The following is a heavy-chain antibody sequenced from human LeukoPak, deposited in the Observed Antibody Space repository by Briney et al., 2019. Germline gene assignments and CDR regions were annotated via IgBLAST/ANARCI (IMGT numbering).Heavy chain of an antibody. Sequence: SETLSLTCTVSGGSISSYYWSWIRQPAGKGLEWIGYIYYSGSTNYNPSLKSRVTISADTSKNRFSLKLTSVTAADTAVYYCARISTNILTGYYLDYWGQGTLVTVSS. J-gene: IGHJ4*02. CDR2: IYYSGST. CDR1: GGSISSYY. D-gene: IGHD3-9*01. CDR3: ARISTNILTGYYLDY. V-gene: IGHV4-59*01.